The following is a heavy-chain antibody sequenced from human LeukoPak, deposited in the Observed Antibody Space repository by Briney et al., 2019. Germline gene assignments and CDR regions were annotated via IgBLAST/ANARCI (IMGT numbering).Heavy chain of an antibody. V-gene: IGHV1-2*02. D-gene: IGHD5-12*01. CDR2: INPNTGGT. Sequence: ASVKVSCMASGYTFTGYYMHWVRQAPGQGLEWMGWINPNTGGTNYVQKFQGRVTMTRDTSINTAYMELSRLRSDDTAVYYCARGGAGSGYGFDYWGQGTLVTASS. CDR1: GYTFTGYY. J-gene: IGHJ4*02. CDR3: ARGGAGSGYGFDY.